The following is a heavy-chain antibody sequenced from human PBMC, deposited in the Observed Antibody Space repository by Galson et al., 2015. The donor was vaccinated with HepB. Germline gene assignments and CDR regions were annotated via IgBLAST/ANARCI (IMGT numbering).Heavy chain of an antibody. CDR3: ARVMKAFGVFTISDYYMDV. CDR2: IWHDGSNK. D-gene: IGHD3-3*01. Sequence: SLRLSCAASGFTFKMNGMHWVRQAPGKGLEWVAVIWHDGSNKYYADSVKGRFTISRDNSKNTLYLQMNSLSAEDTAVYYCARVMKAFGVFTISDYYMDVWGKGTTVTVSS. CDR1: GFTFKMNG. J-gene: IGHJ6*03. V-gene: IGHV3-33*01.